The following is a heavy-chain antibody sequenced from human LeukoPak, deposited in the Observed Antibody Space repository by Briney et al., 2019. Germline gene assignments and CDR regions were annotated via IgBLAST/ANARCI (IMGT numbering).Heavy chain of an antibody. J-gene: IGHJ2*01. CDR3: AGTTTWYFDL. Sequence: GSLRLSCAASGFTVSSNYMSWVRQAPGKGLEWVSIIYIGGNTYYAASVKGRFTISRDNSKNTLYLQMNSLRPEDAAVYYCAGTTTWYFDLWGRGTLVTVSS. CDR1: GFTVSSNY. CDR2: IYIGGNT. D-gene: IGHD1-26*01. V-gene: IGHV3-66*02.